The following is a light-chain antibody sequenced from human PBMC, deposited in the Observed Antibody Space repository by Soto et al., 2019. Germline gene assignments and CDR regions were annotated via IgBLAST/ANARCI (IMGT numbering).Light chain of an antibody. J-gene: IGKJ3*01. Sequence: EMLMTQTPATLSVSPGERATLSCRASQSVSTNLAWYQQKPGQAPRLLIYGASTRATGIPARFSGSGSGTEFTLTISSLQSEDFAVYYCHKYHNWPSFTFGTGTNVDIK. CDR3: HKYHNWPSFT. V-gene: IGKV3-15*01. CDR1: QSVSTN. CDR2: GAS.